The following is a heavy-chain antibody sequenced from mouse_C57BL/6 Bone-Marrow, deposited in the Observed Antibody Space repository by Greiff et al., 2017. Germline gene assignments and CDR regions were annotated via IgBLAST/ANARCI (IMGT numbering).Heavy chain of an antibody. CDR2: INPENGDT. CDR3: TTNAMDY. J-gene: IGHJ4*01. CDR1: GFNIKDDY. V-gene: IGHV14-4*01. Sequence: EVQLQQSGAELVRPGASVKLSCTASGFNIKDDYMHWVKQRPEQGLEWIGWINPENGDTEYASKFQGKATITADTSSNTAYLQLSSLTSEDTAVYYCTTNAMDYWGQGTSVTVSS.